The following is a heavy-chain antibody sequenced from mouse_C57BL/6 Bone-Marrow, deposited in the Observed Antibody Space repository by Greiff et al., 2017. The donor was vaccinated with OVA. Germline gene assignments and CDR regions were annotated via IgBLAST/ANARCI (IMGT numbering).Heavy chain of an antibody. CDR2: ISDGGSYT. J-gene: IGHJ2*01. Sequence: EVKLVESGGGLVKPGGSLKLSCAASGFTFSSYAMSWVRQTPEKRLEWVATISDGGSYTYYPDNVKGRFTISRDNAKNNLYLQMSHLKSEDTAMYYCAREEVTYYSNYVDYWGQGTTLTVSS. V-gene: IGHV5-4*01. CDR3: AREEVTYYSNYVDY. CDR1: GFTFSSYA. D-gene: IGHD2-5*01.